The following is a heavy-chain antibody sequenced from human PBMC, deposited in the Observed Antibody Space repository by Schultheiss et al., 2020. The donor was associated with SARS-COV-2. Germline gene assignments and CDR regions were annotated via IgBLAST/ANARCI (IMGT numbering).Heavy chain of an antibody. CDR3: ARVPWDQDY. V-gene: IGHV1-8*01. CDR1: GYTFTSYD. Sequence: ASVKVSCKASGYTFTSYDINWVRQATGQGLEWMGWMNPNSGNTGYAQKFQGRVTMTRNTSISTAYMELTRLTSDDTAMYYCARVPWDQDYWGQGTLVTVSS. CDR2: MNPNSGNT. J-gene: IGHJ4*02. D-gene: IGHD1-26*01.